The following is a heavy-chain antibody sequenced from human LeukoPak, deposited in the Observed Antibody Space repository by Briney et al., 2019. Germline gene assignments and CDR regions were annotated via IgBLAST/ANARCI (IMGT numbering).Heavy chain of an antibody. V-gene: IGHV1-8*01. CDR3: ARDLGFDSSGYVPYYYGMDV. Sequence: ASVKVSCKASGYTFTSYDINWVRQATGQGLEWMGWMNPNSGNTGYAQKFQGRVTMTRNTSISTAYMELSSLRSEDTAVYYCARDLGFDSSGYVPYYYGMDVWGQGTTVTVSS. D-gene: IGHD3-22*01. CDR1: GYTFTSYD. CDR2: MNPNSGNT. J-gene: IGHJ6*02.